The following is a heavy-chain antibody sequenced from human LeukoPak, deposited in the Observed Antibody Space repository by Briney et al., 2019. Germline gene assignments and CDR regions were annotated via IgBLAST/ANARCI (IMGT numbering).Heavy chain of an antibody. J-gene: IGHJ4*02. Sequence: ASVKVSCKASGYTFTSYDINWVRQATGQGLEWMGWTNPNSGNTGYAQKFQGRVTMTRNTSISTAYMELSSLRSEDTAVYYSARIPLRYFDWSPPEYYFDYWGQGTLVTVSS. V-gene: IGHV1-8*01. CDR2: TNPNSGNT. CDR1: GYTFTSYD. CDR3: ARIPLRYFDWSPPEYYFDY. D-gene: IGHD3-9*01.